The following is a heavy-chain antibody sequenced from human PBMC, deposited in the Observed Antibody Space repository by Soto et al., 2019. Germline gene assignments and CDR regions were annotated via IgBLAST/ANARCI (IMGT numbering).Heavy chain of an antibody. V-gene: IGHV1-69*13. CDR2: IIPIFGTA. CDR1: GGTFSSYA. D-gene: IGHD2-21*02. Sequence: GASLKVSCKASGGTFSSYAISWVRQAPGQGLEWMGGIIPIFGTANYAQKFQGRVTITADESTSTAYMELSSLRSEDTAVYYCARSIVVVTALDYWGQGTLVTVSS. CDR3: ARSIVVVTALDY. J-gene: IGHJ4*02.